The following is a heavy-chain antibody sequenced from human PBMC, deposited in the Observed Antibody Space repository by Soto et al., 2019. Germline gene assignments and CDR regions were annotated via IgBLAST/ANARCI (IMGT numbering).Heavy chain of an antibody. CDR3: ARDLWGSWTVDY. CDR1: GYTFQNYH. D-gene: IGHD3-16*01. J-gene: IGHJ4*02. Sequence: QVQLVQSGAEVKEPGASVRVSCKASGYTFQNYHMHWVRQAPGQGLEWMGIIHPSGETTTYAQRCRGRLAITRATSMRTAYMELSSLTSEDTAVYYCARDLWGSWTVDYWGQGTLVTVSS. CDR2: IHPSGETT. V-gene: IGHV1-46*02.